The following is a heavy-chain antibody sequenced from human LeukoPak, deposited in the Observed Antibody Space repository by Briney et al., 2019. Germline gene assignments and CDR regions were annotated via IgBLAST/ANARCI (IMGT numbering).Heavy chain of an antibody. CDR1: GYSLTRYW. D-gene: IGHD2-2*01. CDR3: ARIERREEYRHEFDY. J-gene: IGHJ4*02. Sequence: GQSRTLYSQVYGYSLTRYWIGWVRPMPRQGLEWIGISYPGDSDTRYSPSFQGQVTISADKSISTAYLQWSSLKASDTAMYYCARIERREEYRHEFDYWGQGTLVTVSS. CDR2: SYPGDSDT. V-gene: IGHV5-51*01.